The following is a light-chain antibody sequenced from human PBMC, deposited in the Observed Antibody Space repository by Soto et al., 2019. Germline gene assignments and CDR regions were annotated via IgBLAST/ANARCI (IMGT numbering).Light chain of an antibody. CDR1: QGISSY. Sequence: DIQLTQSPSFLSASVGDRVTITCRASQGISSYLAWYQQKPGKAPKLLIYAASTLQSGVPSRFSGSGSGTEFNLTISSLQPEDFATYYCQQLNSYPLFTCDTGTKVDIK. V-gene: IGKV1-9*01. CDR2: AAS. CDR3: QQLNSYPLFT. J-gene: IGKJ3*01.